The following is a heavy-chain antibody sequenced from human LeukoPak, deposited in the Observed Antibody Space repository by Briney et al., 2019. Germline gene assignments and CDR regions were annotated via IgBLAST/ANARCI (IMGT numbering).Heavy chain of an antibody. CDR3: AMFGYTSSLDY. J-gene: IGHJ4*02. Sequence: GESLKISCKVSGYILTNNWIGWVRQVPGKGLEWMGLIYPGYSDAKYSPSFQGQVTFSVDKSISTAYLQWSSLKASDTAIYYCAMFGYTSSLDYWGQGTLVTVSS. D-gene: IGHD6-13*01. V-gene: IGHV5-51*01. CDR2: IYPGYSDA. CDR1: GYILTNNW.